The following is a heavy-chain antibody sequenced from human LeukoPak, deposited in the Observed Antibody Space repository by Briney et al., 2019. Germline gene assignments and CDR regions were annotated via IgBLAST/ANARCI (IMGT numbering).Heavy chain of an antibody. CDR2: ISGSGVST. CDR1: GFTFSSYA. D-gene: IGHD3-9*01. J-gene: IGHJ4*02. V-gene: IGHV3-23*01. Sequence: GGSLRLSCAASGFTFSSYAMNWVRQAPGKGLEWVSGISGSGVSTYYADSVKGRFTISRDNSKNTLYLQMNSLRAEDTAVYYCAKWGDYDVLTGYYDPDYWGQGTLVTVSS. CDR3: AKWGDYDVLTGYYDPDY.